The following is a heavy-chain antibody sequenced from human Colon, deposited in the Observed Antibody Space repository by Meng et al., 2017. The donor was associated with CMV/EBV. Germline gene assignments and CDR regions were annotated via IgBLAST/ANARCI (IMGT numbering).Heavy chain of an antibody. Sequence: SETLSLTCTVSGGSITSYYWNWIRQPPGKGLEWLGYLYSSGTTKYNPSLESRVTISLDTSKMQFSLTLSSVTAADTAVYYCARAGFCNNGVCHSGHHYMAVWGTGTTVTVSS. V-gene: IGHV4-59*01. J-gene: IGHJ6*03. CDR2: LYSSGTT. CDR1: GGSITSYY. D-gene: IGHD2-8*01. CDR3: ARAGFCNNGVCHSGHHYMAV.